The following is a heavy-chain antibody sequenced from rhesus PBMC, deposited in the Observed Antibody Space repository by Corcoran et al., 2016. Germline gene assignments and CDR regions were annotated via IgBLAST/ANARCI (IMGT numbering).Heavy chain of an antibody. V-gene: IGHV4-122*02. Sequence: QLQLQESGPGLVKPSETLSLTCAVSGYSISSGYGWSWIRQPPGKGLEWIGYISYSGSTSYNPTLQRRVTISRDTSKNQFSLKLSSVTAADTAVYYWARDEAEYCSSTYCSSGDYWGQGVLVTVSS. J-gene: IGHJ4*01. D-gene: IGHD2-15*01. CDR3: ARDEAEYCSSTYCSSGDY. CDR2: ISYSGST. CDR1: GYSISSGYG.